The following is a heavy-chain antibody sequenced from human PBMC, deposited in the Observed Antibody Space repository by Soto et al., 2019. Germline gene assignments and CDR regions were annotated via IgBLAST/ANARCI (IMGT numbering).Heavy chain of an antibody. CDR3: TSGDSSAPGDI. V-gene: IGHV3-49*03. CDR2: IRSKAYGGTT. Sequence: GGSLRLSCTASGVTFGDYAMIWFRQAPGKGLEWVGFIRSKAYGGTTEYAASVKGRFTISRDDSKSIAYLQMNSLKTEDTAVYYCTSGDSSAPGDIWGQGTMVT. D-gene: IGHD3-22*01. J-gene: IGHJ3*02. CDR1: GVTFGDYA.